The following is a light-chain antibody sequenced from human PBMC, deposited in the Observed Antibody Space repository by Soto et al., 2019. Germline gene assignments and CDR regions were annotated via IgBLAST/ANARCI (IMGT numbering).Light chain of an antibody. CDR2: GAS. V-gene: IGKV3-15*01. CDR3: QHYDNWPIT. Sequence: KATLSCRASQHIRTDLAWYQHKPGQAPRLLISGASNGATGIPPKFSGSGSGTEFTFTVDSLQAEDVVLYCCQHYDNWPITFGEVTKA. J-gene: IGKJ4*02. CDR1: QHIRTD.